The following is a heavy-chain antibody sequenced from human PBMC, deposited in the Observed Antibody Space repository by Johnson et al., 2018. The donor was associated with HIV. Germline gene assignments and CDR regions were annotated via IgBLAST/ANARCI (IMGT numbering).Heavy chain of an antibody. V-gene: IGHV3-NL1*01. J-gene: IGHJ3*02. CDR2: ISWNSGSI. CDR1: GFTFSSYA. CDR3: ARAVTPFGDWEAFDI. D-gene: IGHD3-10*01. Sequence: VQLVESGGGVVQPGRSLRLSCAASGFTFSSYAMHWVRQAPGKGLEWVSGISWNSGSIGYADSVKGRFTISRDNSKNTLYLQMNSLRAEDTAVYYCARAVTPFGDWEAFDIWGQGTMVTVSS.